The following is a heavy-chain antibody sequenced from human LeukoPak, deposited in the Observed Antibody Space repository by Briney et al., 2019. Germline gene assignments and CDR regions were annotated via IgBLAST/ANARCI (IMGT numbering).Heavy chain of an antibody. V-gene: IGHV3-23*01. CDR2: ISGSGGST. D-gene: IGHD3-16*02. CDR1: GFTFSSYG. CDR3: AKEIYRGSLTPYDY. J-gene: IGHJ4*02. Sequence: GGSLRLSCAASGFTFSSYGMHWVRQAPGKGLEWVSAISGSGGSTYYADSVKGRFTISRDNSKNTLYLQMNSLRAEDTAVYYCAKEIYRGSLTPYDYWGQGTLVTVSS.